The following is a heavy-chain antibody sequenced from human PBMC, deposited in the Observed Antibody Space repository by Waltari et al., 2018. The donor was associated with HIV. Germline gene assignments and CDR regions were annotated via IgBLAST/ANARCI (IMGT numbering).Heavy chain of an antibody. CDR3: ARTRKINDSIIRGFDY. CDR2: IYYSGST. J-gene: IGHJ4*02. CDR1: GGSISSSSYY. V-gene: IGHV4-39*01. D-gene: IGHD3-22*01. Sequence: QLQLQESGPGLVKPSETLSLTCTVSGGSISSSSYYWGWIRQPPGKGLEWIGSIYYSGSTYYNPSLKSRVTISVDTSKNQFSLKLSSVTAADTAVYYCARTRKINDSIIRGFDYWGQGTLVTVSS.